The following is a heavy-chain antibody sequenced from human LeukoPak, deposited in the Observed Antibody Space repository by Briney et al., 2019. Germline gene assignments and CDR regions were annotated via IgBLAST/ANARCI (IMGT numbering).Heavy chain of an antibody. V-gene: IGHV3-9*01. J-gene: IGHJ6*02. CDR1: GLTFSSHW. D-gene: IGHD2-2*01. CDR2: ISWNSGSI. CDR3: ATHTRHYYYYGMDV. Sequence: PGGSLRLSCAASGLTFSSHWMHWVRQAPGKGLEWVSGISWNSGSIGYADSVKGRFTISRDNAKNSLYLQMNSLRAEDTALYYCATHTRHYYYYGMDVWGQGTTVTVSS.